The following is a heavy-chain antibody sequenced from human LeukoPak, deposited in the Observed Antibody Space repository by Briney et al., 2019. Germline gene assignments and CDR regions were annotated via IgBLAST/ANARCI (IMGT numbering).Heavy chain of an antibody. CDR1: GYTFTSCY. V-gene: IGHV1-46*01. CDR2: INPSAGST. CDR3: AREDSRHYFDS. J-gene: IGHJ4*02. D-gene: IGHD2-15*01. Sequence: ASVKVSCKTSGYTFTSCYMHWVRQAPGQGLEWMGMINPSAGSTRYAQKFQGRVTMTRDTSTSTVYMELSSLRSEDTGVYYCAREDSRHYFDSWGQGTLVTVSS.